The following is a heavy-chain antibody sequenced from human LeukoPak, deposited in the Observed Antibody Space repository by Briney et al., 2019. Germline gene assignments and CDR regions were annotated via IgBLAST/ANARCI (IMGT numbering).Heavy chain of an antibody. CDR2: INHSGST. D-gene: IGHD1-26*01. Sequence: SETLSLTCAVYGGSFSGYYWSWIRQPPGKGLEWIGEINHSGSTNYNPSLKSRATISVDTSKNQFSLKLSSVTAADTAVYYCARGGWELLQGRGASFDYWGQGTLVTVSS. J-gene: IGHJ4*02. CDR1: GGSFSGYY. CDR3: ARGGWELLQGRGASFDY. V-gene: IGHV4-34*01.